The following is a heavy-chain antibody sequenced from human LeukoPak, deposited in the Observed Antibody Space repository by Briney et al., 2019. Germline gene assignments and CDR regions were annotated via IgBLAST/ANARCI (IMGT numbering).Heavy chain of an antibody. CDR3: ANSGYGSGSPYPSYFDY. D-gene: IGHD3-10*01. CDR2: INSDGSST. Sequence: PGGSLRLSCAVSGFTFSSYWMHWVRQAPGKGLVWVSRINSDGSSTSYADSVKGRFTISRDNAKNTLYLQMNSLRAEDTAVYYCANSGYGSGSPYPSYFDYWGQGTLVTVSS. CDR1: GFTFSSYW. V-gene: IGHV3-74*01. J-gene: IGHJ4*02.